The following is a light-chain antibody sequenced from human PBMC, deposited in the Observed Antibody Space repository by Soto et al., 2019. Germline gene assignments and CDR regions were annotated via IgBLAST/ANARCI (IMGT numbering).Light chain of an antibody. CDR2: GAS. CDR3: QQYDTSTLT. CDR1: QSVSSSY. V-gene: IGKV3-20*01. J-gene: IGKJ4*01. Sequence: EIVLTQSPGTLSLSPGERATLSCRASQSVSSSYLAWYQHKPGQAPRLLIYGASSRATGIPDRFSGSGSGTDFTLTISRLEPEDFAVYDCQQYDTSTLTFGGGTKVEIK.